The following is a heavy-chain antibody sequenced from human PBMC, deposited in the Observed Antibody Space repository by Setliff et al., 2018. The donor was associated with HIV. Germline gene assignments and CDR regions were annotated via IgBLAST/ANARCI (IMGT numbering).Heavy chain of an antibody. Sequence: ASVKVSCKASGGTFSSYAISWVRQAPGQGLEWMGGIIPIFGTANYAQKFQGRVTITTDESTSTAYMELSSLRSEDTAVYYCARDHHDYGAFDIWGQGTMVTVSS. CDR3: ARDHHDYGAFDI. V-gene: IGHV1-69*05. CDR2: IIPIFGTA. CDR1: GGTFSSYA. D-gene: IGHD3-10*01. J-gene: IGHJ3*02.